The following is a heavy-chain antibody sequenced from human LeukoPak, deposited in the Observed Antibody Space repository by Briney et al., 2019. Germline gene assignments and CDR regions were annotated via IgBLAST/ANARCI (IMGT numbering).Heavy chain of an antibody. CDR1: VYTFTSYA. J-gene: IGHJ4*02. V-gene: IGHV1-18*01. CDR2: INAYNGNT. CDR3: ARGGPAARLITFGGVTDY. D-gene: IGHD3-16*01. Sequence: ASVKLSCKASVYTFTSYAMHWVRQAPGQRLEWMGWINAYNGNTNYAQKLQGRVTMTTDTSTSTAYMELRNLRSDDTAVYYCARGGPAARLITFGGVTDYWGQGTLVTVSS.